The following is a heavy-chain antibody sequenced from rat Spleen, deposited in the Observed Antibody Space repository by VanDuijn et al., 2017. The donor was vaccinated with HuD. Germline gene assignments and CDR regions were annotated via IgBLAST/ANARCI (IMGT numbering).Heavy chain of an antibody. J-gene: IGHJ2*01. V-gene: IGHV2-72*01. CDR2: IWAGGGI. D-gene: IGHD1-1*01. CDR1: GFSLPTYH. CDR3: ARHDYSGDVDFEY. Sequence: QVQLKESGPGLVQPSQTLSLSCTVSGFSLPTYHVSWVRQPPGKSLVWMGTIWAGGGINYNSAVQSRLSISRDTSKSQVFLKMNSLQPEDTGTYYCARHDYSGDVDFEYWGQGVMVTVSS.